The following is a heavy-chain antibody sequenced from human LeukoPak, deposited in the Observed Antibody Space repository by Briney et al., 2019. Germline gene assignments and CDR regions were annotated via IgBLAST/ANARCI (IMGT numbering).Heavy chain of an antibody. CDR3: ARDIYGDYPDY. CDR2: IKQDGSEK. CDR1: GFTFSSYC. D-gene: IGHD4-17*01. Sequence: GGSLRLSCAASGFTFSSYCMSWVRQAPGKGLEWVANIKQDGSEKYYVDSVKGRFTISRDNAKNSLYMQMNSLRAEDTAVYYCARDIYGDYPDYWGQGTLVTVSS. V-gene: IGHV3-7*01. J-gene: IGHJ4*02.